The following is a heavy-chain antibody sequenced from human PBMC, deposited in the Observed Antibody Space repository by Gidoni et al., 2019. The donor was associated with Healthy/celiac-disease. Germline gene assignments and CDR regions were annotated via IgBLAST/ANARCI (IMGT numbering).Heavy chain of an antibody. CDR3: ASPRGVGATEDAFDI. V-gene: IGHV1-2*02. CDR1: GYTFTGHY. D-gene: IGHD1-26*01. J-gene: IGHJ3*02. CDR2: INPNSGGT. Sequence: QVQLVQSGAEVKKTGASVKVSCKASGYTFTGHYMHWVRQAPGQGLEWLGWINPNSGGTNYAQKFQGRVTMTRDTSISTAYMELSRLRSDDTAVYYCASPRGVGATEDAFDIWGQGTMVTVSS.